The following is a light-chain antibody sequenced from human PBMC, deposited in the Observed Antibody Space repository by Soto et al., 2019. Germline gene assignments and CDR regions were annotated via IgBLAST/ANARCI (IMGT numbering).Light chain of an antibody. CDR2: GAS. V-gene: IGKV3-15*01. Sequence: EIGMTQAPATRSVSPWERATLSCSASQSVSSNFAWYQQKPGQAPRLLIYGASTRATAILARFSGSGFGTEFTLPISSLQSEDFAVYYCQQYNNWPPWTFGQGTKVEI. J-gene: IGKJ1*01. CDR1: QSVSSN. CDR3: QQYNNWPPWT.